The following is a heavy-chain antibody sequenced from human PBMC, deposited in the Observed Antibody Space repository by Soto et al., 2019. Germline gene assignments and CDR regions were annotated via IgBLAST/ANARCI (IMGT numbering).Heavy chain of an antibody. CDR1: GASITYGGYS. Sequence: QLQLHESGSGLVKPSQTPSLTCTVSGASITYGGYSWSWIRQTPGKGLEWIGYINHLETTFYNPSFESRLSLSIDRAKNQFSLNLNSMSAADRAVYFCARGGGSDSFDYWGQGILVTVSS. J-gene: IGHJ4*02. V-gene: IGHV4-30-2*01. CDR2: INHLETT. D-gene: IGHD1-26*01. CDR3: ARGGGSDSFDY.